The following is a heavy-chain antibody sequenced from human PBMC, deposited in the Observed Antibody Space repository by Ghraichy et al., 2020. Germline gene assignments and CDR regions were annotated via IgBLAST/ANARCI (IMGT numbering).Heavy chain of an antibody. CDR3: AKGGHCSITTCYNNWFDP. CDR1: GFTFSSHA. V-gene: IGHV3-23*01. CDR2: ISGSGGTT. D-gene: IGHD2-2*02. J-gene: IGHJ5*02. Sequence: GGSLRLSCAASGFTFSSHAMSWVRQAPGKGLEWVSGISGSGGTTYYADSVKGRFTISRDNSKNTLNLQMNSLRVEDTAVYYCAKGGHCSITTCYNNWFDPWGQGTLVTVSS.